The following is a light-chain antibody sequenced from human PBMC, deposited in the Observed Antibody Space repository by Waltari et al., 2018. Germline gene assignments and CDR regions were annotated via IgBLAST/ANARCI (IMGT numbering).Light chain of an antibody. CDR2: EVN. J-gene: IGLJ2*01. V-gene: IGLV2-11*01. CDR1: SSDVGGYNF. CDR3: CSYAGSYTVL. Sequence: QSALTQPPSASGSPGQSVTISCTGTSSDVGGYNFVSCYQHRPGKPPKLIIYEVNTRPSGVPDRFSGSKAGNTASLTISGLQADDEADYYCCSYAGSYTVLFGGGTKLTVL.